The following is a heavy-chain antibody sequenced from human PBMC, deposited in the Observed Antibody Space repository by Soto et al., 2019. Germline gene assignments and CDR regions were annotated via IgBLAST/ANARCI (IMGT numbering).Heavy chain of an antibody. CDR2: IIPIIGTA. Sequence: SVQVSCKASGCTFSSYAIRWVRQAPGQRLEWMGGIIPIIGTANYAQKFQGRVTITADESTSTAYMELSSLRSEDTAVYYCARDRYYYDSSGFHDAFDIWGQGTMVTVSS. J-gene: IGHJ3*02. CDR3: ARDRYYYDSSGFHDAFDI. CDR1: GCTFSSYA. V-gene: IGHV1-69*13. D-gene: IGHD3-22*01.